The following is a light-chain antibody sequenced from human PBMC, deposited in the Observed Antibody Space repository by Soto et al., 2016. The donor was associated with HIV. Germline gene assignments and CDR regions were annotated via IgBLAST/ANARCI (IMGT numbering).Light chain of an antibody. V-gene: IGKV1-NL1*01. CDR2: AAS. CDR1: QGISNS. Sequence: DIQMTQSPSSLSASVGDRVTITCRASQGISNSLAWYQQKPGKAPKLLLYAASRLESGVPSRFSGSGSGTDYTLTISSLQPEDYATYYCQQYYSTSLRTFGQGTKLEI. J-gene: IGKJ2*01. CDR3: QQYYSTSLRT.